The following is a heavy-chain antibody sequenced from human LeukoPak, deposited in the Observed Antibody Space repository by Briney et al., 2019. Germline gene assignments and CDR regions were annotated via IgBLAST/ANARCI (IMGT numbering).Heavy chain of an antibody. CDR1: GFTFSSYS. D-gene: IGHD4-17*01. CDR3: AKHSMDYGDYVGEDY. Sequence: GSLRLSCAASGFTFSSYSMNWVRQAPGKGLEWVSSISSSSSYIYYADSVKGRFTISRDNAKNSLYLQMNSLRAEDTAVYYCAKHSMDYGDYVGEDYWGQGTLVTVSS. J-gene: IGHJ4*02. CDR2: ISSSSSYI. V-gene: IGHV3-21*01.